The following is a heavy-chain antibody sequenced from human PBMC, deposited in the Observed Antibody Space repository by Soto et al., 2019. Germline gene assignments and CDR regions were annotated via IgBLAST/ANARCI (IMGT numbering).Heavy chain of an antibody. Sequence: GWSPRISCSASGFTFSSYGMHWVRQAPGKGLEWVAVIWYDGSRKFYADSVKGRFTISRDNSNLYLQMNSLRVDDTAVYYCAKDRGVCLKPRETLVFDDWCQGNLVTV. D-gene: IGHD3-16*01. CDR1: GFTFSSYG. CDR3: AKDRGVCLKPRETLVFDD. CDR2: IWYDGSRK. J-gene: IGHJ4*02. V-gene: IGHV3-33*06.